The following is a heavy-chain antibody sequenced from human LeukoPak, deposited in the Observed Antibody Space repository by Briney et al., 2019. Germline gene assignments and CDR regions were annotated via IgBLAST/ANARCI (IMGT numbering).Heavy chain of an antibody. J-gene: IGHJ4*02. Sequence: GESLTISCKGSGYSFTNSWIGWVRQMPGKGLEWMAIIYPGDSDTRYSPSFQGQVTLSADKSISAAYLQWSSLKASDTAMYYCARLVTSSSSSYFDYWGQRTLVTVSS. V-gene: IGHV5-51*01. CDR2: IYPGDSDT. CDR3: ARLVTSSSSSYFDY. D-gene: IGHD6-6*01. CDR1: GYSFTNSW.